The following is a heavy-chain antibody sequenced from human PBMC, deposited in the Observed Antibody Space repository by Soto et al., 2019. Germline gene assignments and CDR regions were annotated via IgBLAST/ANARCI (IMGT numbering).Heavy chain of an antibody. CDR1: GFTFSNAW. D-gene: IGHD1-26*01. V-gene: IGHV3-15*01. J-gene: IGHJ4*02. CDR3: TTEIRGVLNSGSYLDDY. Sequence: GESLKISCAASGFTFSNAWMSWVRQAPGKGLEWVGRIKSKTDGGTTDYAAPVKGRFTISRDDSKNTLYLQMNSLKTEDTAVYYCTTEIRGVLNSGSYLDDYWGQGTLVTVSS. CDR2: IKSKTDGGTT.